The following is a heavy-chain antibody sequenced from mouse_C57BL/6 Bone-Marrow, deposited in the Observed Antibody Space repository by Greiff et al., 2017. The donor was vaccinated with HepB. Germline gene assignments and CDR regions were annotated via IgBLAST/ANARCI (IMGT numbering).Heavy chain of an antibody. CDR2: INPSNGGT. CDR1: GYTFTSYW. V-gene: IGHV1-53*01. J-gene: IGHJ1*03. Sequence: QVQLQQSGTELVKPGASVKLSCKASGYTFTSYWMHWVKQRPGQGLEWIGNINPSNGGTNYNEKFKSKATLTVDKSSSTAYMQLSSLTSEDSAVYYCARTNYYGSSYRWYFDVWGTGTTVTVSS. CDR3: ARTNYYGSSYRWYFDV. D-gene: IGHD1-1*01.